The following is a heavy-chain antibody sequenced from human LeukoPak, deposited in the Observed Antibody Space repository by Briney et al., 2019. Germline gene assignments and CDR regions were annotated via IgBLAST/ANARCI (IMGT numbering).Heavy chain of an antibody. CDR3: ARGRLGATY. CDR1: AGSVSRGSYY. V-gene: IGHV4-61*01. J-gene: IGHJ4*02. D-gene: IGHD1-26*01. Sequence: PSETLSLTCTVSAGSVSRGSYYWSWTRQPPGKGLEWIGYIHHSGTTNYSPSLKSRVTISVDMSKNQFFLNLTSVTAADTAVYYCARGRLGATYWGQGTLVTVSS. CDR2: IHHSGTT.